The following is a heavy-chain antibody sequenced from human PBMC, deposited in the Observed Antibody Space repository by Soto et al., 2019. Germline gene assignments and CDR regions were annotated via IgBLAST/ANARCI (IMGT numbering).Heavy chain of an antibody. CDR3: TRQVVGSDYYVMDV. CDR2: IRGKACDGTT. CDR1: GFTFGGYA. Sequence: GGSLRLSCTTSGFTFGGYALSCLRQAPGKGLEWLVLIRGKACDGTTEYAASVNGRFTISRDNSKGIAYLQMNSLKTEDTAVYYCTRQVVGSDYYVMDVWGQATTVTVSS. D-gene: IGHD2-15*01. J-gene: IGHJ6*01. V-gene: IGHV3-49*03.